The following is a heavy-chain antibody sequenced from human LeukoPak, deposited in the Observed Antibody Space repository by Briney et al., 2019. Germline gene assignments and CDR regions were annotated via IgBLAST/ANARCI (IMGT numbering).Heavy chain of an antibody. CDR2: ISSSSSTI. Sequence: QPGGSLRLSCAASGFTFSSYSMNWVRQAPGKGLEWVSYISSSSSTIYYADSVKGRFTISRDNAKNSLYLQMNSLRDEDTAVYYCASQRDYYYYYGMDVWGQGTTVTVSS. J-gene: IGHJ6*02. CDR1: GFTFSSYS. V-gene: IGHV3-48*02. CDR3: ASQRDYYYYYGMDV.